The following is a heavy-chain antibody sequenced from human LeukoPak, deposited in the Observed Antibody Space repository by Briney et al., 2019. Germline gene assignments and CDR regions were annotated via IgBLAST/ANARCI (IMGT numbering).Heavy chain of an antibody. CDR2: IYYSGST. V-gene: IGHV4-59*01. J-gene: IGHJ4*02. Sequence: PSETLSLTCTVSGGSISSYYWSWIRQPPGKGLEWIGYIYYSGSTTYNTSLKSRVTISVDTSKNQLSLKLSSVTAADTAVYYCARAGDYGALHFDYWGQGTLVTVSS. D-gene: IGHD4-17*01. CDR3: ARAGDYGALHFDY. CDR1: GGSISSYY.